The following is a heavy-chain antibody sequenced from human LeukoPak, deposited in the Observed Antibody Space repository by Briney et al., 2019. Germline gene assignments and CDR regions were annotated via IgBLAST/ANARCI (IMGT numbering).Heavy chain of an antibody. V-gene: IGHV3-11*01. CDR1: GFTFSDYY. J-gene: IGHJ4*02. D-gene: IGHD2-15*01. CDR2: ISSSVSTI. CDR3: ARDAGYCSGGSCYATKIDY. Sequence: PGGSLRLSCAASGFTFSDYYMSWIRQAPGKGLEWVSYISSSVSTIYYADSVKGRFTISRDNAKNSLYLQMNSLRAEDTAVYYCARDAGYCSGGSCYATKIDYWGQGTLVTVSS.